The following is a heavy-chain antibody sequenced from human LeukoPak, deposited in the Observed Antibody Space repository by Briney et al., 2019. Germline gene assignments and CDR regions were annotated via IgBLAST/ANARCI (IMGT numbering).Heavy chain of an antibody. Sequence: GGSLRLSCAASGFIGSSNYMTWVRQAPGKGLEWVSVIYSGGSTYYVDSVKGRFTISRDNSKNTLYLQMNSLRSEDTAVYYCASGDIGWLQLNSWGQGTLVTVSS. D-gene: IGHD5-24*01. CDR2: IYSGGST. V-gene: IGHV3-53*01. CDR3: ASGDIGWLQLNS. CDR1: GFIGSSNY. J-gene: IGHJ4*02.